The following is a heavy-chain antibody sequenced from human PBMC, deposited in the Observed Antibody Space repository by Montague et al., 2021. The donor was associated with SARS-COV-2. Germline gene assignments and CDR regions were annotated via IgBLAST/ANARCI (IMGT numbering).Heavy chain of an antibody. V-gene: IGHV4-39*02. CDR2: IYDSGST. CDR1: GGSISSSNYY. J-gene: IGHJ3*02. D-gene: IGHD5-12*01. CDR3: ARRGRKLLPVATTIGGFDI. Sequence: SETLSLTRTVSGGSISSSNYYWDWIRQPPGEGLEWIGSIYDSGSTYYNPSLKSRVTISVDTSKNHFSLKLSSVTAADTAVYYCARRGRKLLPVATTIGGFDIWGQGTMVTVSS.